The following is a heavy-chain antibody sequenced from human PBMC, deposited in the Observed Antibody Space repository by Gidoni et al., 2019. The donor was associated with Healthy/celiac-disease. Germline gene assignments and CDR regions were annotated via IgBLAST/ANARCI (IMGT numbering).Heavy chain of an antibody. Sequence: QPQLQESGPGLVKPSETLSLTCTVSGGSISSSSYYWGWIRQPPGKGLEWIGSIYYSGSTYDNPSSKSRVTISVDTTKNQFSLKLSSVTAADTAVYYCARQGGSYDIDYWGQGTLVTVSS. CDR3: ARQGGSYDIDY. D-gene: IGHD1-26*01. CDR2: IYYSGST. V-gene: IGHV4-39*01. J-gene: IGHJ4*02. CDR1: GGSISSSSYY.